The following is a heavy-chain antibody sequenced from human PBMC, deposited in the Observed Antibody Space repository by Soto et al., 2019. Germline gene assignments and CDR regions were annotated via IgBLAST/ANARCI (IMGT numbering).Heavy chain of an antibody. CDR2: IKQDGSEK. V-gene: IGHV3-7*01. D-gene: IGHD3-3*01. CDR3: ARERDPGITILGVVIRKTNFGY. J-gene: IGHJ4*02. CDR1: GFTFSSYW. Sequence: PGGSLRLSCAASGFTFSSYWMSWVRQAPGKGLEWVANIKQDGSEKYYVDYVKGRFTISRDNAKNSLYLQMNSLRAEDTAVYYCARERDPGITILGVVIRKTNFGYWGPGTLVPVSS.